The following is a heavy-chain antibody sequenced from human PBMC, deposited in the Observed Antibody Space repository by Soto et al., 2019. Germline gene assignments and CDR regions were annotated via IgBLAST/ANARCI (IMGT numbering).Heavy chain of an antibody. Sequence: SETLSLTCTVSGGSISSGGYYWSWIRQHPGKGLEWIGYIYYSGSTYYNPSLKSRVTISVDTSKNQFSLKLSSVTAADTAVYYCARDSGIAAAGTFDYWGQGTLVTVSS. J-gene: IGHJ4*02. CDR2: IYYSGST. D-gene: IGHD6-13*01. CDR1: GGSISSGGYY. V-gene: IGHV4-31*03. CDR3: ARDSGIAAAGTFDY.